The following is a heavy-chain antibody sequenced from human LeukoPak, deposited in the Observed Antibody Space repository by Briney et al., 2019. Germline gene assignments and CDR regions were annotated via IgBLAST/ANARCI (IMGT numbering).Heavy chain of an antibody. D-gene: IGHD2-15*01. CDR3: AKGVANPGVYFDY. J-gene: IGHJ4*02. CDR2: ISGSGGGT. CDR1: GFTFSSYA. Sequence: GGSLRLSCAASGFTFSSYAMTWVRQAPGKGLEWVSGISGSGGGTYYADSVKGRFTISRDNSKNTLYLRMHSLRAEDTALYYCAKGVANPGVYFDYWGQGTLVTVSS. V-gene: IGHV3-23*01.